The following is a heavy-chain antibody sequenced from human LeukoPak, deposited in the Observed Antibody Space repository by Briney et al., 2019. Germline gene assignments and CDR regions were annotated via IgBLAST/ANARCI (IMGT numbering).Heavy chain of an antibody. CDR1: GFTFSDYY. CDR2: ISSSGSTI. J-gene: IGHJ4*02. Sequence: GGSLRLSCAASGFTFSDYYMSWIRQAPGKGLEWVSYISSSGSTIYYAGSVRGRFTISRDNAKNSLYLQMNSLRAEDTAVYYCAREYYYDSSGYDYWGQGTLVTVSS. CDR3: AREYYYDSSGYDY. V-gene: IGHV3-11*04. D-gene: IGHD3-22*01.